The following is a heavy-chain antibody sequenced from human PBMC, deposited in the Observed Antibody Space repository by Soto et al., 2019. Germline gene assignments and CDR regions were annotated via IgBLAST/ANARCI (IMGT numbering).Heavy chain of an antibody. CDR3: AKGISTASSFDY. J-gene: IGHJ4*02. Sequence: PGGSLRLSCAASGFTFSHHDMSWVRQAPGKGLEWVSAISTSGSRTHYADSVKGRFTISRDNSKNMLSLQMNSLRAEDTAVYHCAKGISTASSFDYWGQGTLVTVSS. D-gene: IGHD2-8*02. CDR2: ISTSGSRT. V-gene: IGHV3-23*01. CDR1: GFTFSHHD.